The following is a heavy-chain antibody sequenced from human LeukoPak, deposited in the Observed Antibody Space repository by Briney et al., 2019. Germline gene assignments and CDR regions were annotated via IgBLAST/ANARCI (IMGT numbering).Heavy chain of an antibody. CDR3: ARLLSYCSSPTCKIFGGLYYFDY. J-gene: IGHJ4*02. Sequence: GESLKISSKGSGYSFTSYWFGWVRQMPGKGLEWMGGIYPGDSDTSYSPSFKGQVTISADKSISPASLQRSSVTASDTAMYYCARLLSYCSSPTCKIFGGLYYFDYWGQGTLVTVSS. V-gene: IGHV5-51*01. D-gene: IGHD2-2*01. CDR2: IYPGDSDT. CDR1: GYSFTSYW.